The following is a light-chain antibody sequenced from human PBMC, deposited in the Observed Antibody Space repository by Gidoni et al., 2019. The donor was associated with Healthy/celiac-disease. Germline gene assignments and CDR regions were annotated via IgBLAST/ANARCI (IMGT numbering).Light chain of an antibody. V-gene: IGKV3-20*01. CDR3: QQYGSSSIT. CDR2: GAS. J-gene: IGKJ5*01. CDR1: QSVSSSY. Sequence: EIVLTQSPGTLSLSPGESATLTCRASQSVSSSYLAWYQQKPGQAPRLLIYGASSRATGIPDRFSGSGSGTDFTLTISRLEPEDFAVYYCQQYGSSSITFXQXTRLEIK.